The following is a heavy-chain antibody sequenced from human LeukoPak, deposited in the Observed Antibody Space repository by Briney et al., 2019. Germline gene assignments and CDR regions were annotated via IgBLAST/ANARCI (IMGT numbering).Heavy chain of an antibody. CDR3: ARRRSPSETGAFDI. CDR1: GYSISSGYY. D-gene: IGHD5-24*01. V-gene: IGHV4-38-2*02. Sequence: SETLSLTCTVSGYSISSGYYWGWIRQPPGKGLEWIGTIYQSGSTYFNPSLKGRVTMSVDTSKNQFSLKLSSLTAADTAFYYCARRRSPSETGAFDIWGQGTMVTVSS. CDR2: IYQSGST. J-gene: IGHJ3*02.